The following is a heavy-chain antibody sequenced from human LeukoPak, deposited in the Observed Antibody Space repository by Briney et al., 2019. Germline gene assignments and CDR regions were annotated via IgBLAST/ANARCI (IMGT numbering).Heavy chain of an antibody. CDR3: ARDSWIAAAGNFDY. CDR2: IWYDGRNK. Sequence: GRSLRLSCAASGFTFSSYGMRWVRQAPGKGLEWAAVIWYDGRNKYYADSVEGRFTISRDNSKNTLYLQMNSLRAEDTAVYYCARDSWIAAAGNFDYWGQGTLVTVSS. J-gene: IGHJ4*02. D-gene: IGHD6-13*01. CDR1: GFTFSSYG. V-gene: IGHV3-33*01.